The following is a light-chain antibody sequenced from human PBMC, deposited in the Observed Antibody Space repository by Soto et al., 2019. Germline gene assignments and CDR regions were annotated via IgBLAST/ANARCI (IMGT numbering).Light chain of an antibody. V-gene: IGKV3-11*01. J-gene: IGKJ2*01. Sequence: DIVLTQSPATLSLSPGERATLSCRASQGVGSYLAWYQQKPGQAPRLLIYDASTRATGTPARFSGRGSGTDFTLTISSLEPEDFAVYFCQQRRNWPPMYTFGQGTKLEFK. CDR1: QGVGSY. CDR3: QQRRNWPPMYT. CDR2: DAS.